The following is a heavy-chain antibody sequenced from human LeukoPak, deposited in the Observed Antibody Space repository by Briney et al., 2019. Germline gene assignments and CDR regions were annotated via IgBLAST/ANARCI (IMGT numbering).Heavy chain of an antibody. D-gene: IGHD1-26*01. J-gene: IGHJ4*02. Sequence: ASVKVSCKASGYTFTGYDINWVRQATGQGLEWMGWMNPNSGNTGYAQKFQGGVTITRNTSISTAYMELSSLRSEDTAVYYCARNQLGGKWGHDYWGQGTLVTVSS. CDR2: MNPNSGNT. CDR1: GYTFTGYD. CDR3: ARNQLGGKWGHDY. V-gene: IGHV1-8*03.